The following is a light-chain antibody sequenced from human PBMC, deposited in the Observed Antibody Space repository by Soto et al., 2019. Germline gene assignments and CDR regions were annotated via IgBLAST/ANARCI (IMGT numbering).Light chain of an antibody. CDR3: QEYNSYWT. Sequence: DIQMTQSPSPLSASVGDRVTITCRASQSISSLLAWYQKKPGKAPNLLIYKASTLESGVPSRFSGSGSGTEFTLTISILRPDDFATDYCQEYNSYWTFGQGTKVEIK. J-gene: IGKJ1*01. V-gene: IGKV1-5*03. CDR2: KAS. CDR1: QSISSL.